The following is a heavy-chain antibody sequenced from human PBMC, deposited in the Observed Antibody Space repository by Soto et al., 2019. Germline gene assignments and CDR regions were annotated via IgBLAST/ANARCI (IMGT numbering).Heavy chain of an antibody. D-gene: IGHD3-9*01. CDR3: AGAAYDILTGYNFY. J-gene: IGHJ4*02. CDR2: IYSGDGT. Sequence: GGSLRLSCAASGFTVTSNYMSWVRQAPGKGLEWVSVIYSGDGTYYADSVKGRFTISRHNSKNMLYLQMNSMRTEDTAVYYCAGAAYDILTGYNFYWGQGTLVTAPQ. V-gene: IGHV3-53*04. CDR1: GFTVTSNY.